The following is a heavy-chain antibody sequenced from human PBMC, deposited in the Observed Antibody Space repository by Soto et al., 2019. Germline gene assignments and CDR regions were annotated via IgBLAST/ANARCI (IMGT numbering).Heavy chain of an antibody. Sequence: EVQLLESGGGLVQPGGSLRLSCAASGFTFSSYAMSWFRQAPGKGLEWVSAISGSGGSTYYADSVKGRFTISRDNSKNTLYLQMNSLRAEDTAVYYCAKDFIKGVVVVAATDYWGQGTLVTVSS. CDR3: AKDFIKGVVVVAATDY. V-gene: IGHV3-23*01. J-gene: IGHJ4*02. CDR2: ISGSGGST. CDR1: GFTFSSYA. D-gene: IGHD2-15*01.